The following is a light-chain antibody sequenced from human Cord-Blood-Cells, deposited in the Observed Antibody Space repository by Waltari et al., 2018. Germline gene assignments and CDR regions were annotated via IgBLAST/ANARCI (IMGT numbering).Light chain of an antibody. J-gene: IGKJ1*01. Sequence: DIQMTQSPSSLSASVGDRVTITCRESQSISSYLNWYQQKPGKAPKLLIYAASSVQSGVPSRFSGSGSGTDFTLTISSLQPEDFATYYCQQSYSTPPTFGQGTKVEIK. CDR2: AAS. V-gene: IGKV1-39*01. CDR3: QQSYSTPPT. CDR1: QSISSY.